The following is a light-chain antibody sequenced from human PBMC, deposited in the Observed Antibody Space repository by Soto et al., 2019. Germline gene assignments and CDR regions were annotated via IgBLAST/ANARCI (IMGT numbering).Light chain of an antibody. CDR1: ETISTF. J-gene: IGKJ5*01. V-gene: IGKV1-39*01. CDR2: AAS. CDR3: QQSYSTSPIT. Sequence: DIPMTPSPSSLSASVGDRVTMTCRASETISTFLNWYQHKPGKAPKLLIYAASRLQSGVPSRFSGSGSGTDFTLTINGLQPEDFVSYYCQQSYSTSPITFGQGTRLEI.